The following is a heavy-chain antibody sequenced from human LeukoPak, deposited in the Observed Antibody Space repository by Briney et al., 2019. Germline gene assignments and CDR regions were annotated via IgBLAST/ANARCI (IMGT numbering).Heavy chain of an antibody. V-gene: IGHV3-7*03. D-gene: IGHD6-13*01. CDR2: IKPDGSEK. Sequence: RPGGSLRLSCAASGFTFSSYWMTWVRQAPGKGLEWVANIKPDGSEKNYVDSVKGRFTISRDNARNSLYLQMNSLRAEDTALYYCAKDPRSSWKLGWGFDYWGQGTLVTVSS. J-gene: IGHJ4*02. CDR3: AKDPRSSWKLGWGFDY. CDR1: GFTFSSYW.